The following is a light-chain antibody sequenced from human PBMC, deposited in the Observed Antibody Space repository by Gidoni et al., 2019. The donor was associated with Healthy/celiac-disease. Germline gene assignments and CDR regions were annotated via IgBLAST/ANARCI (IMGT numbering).Light chain of an antibody. CDR3: NSRDSSGNPGKV. J-gene: IGLJ3*02. Sequence: ALGQTVRITCQGDSLRSYYASWYQQKPGPAPVFVIYGKNNRPSGIPDRFSGSSSGNTASLTITRAQAEDEADYYCNSRDSSGNPGKVVGGGTKLTVL. V-gene: IGLV3-19*01. CDR1: SLRSYY. CDR2: GKN.